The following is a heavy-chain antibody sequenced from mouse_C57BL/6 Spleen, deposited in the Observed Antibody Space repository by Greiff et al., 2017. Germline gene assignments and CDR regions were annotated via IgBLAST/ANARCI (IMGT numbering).Heavy chain of an antibody. Sequence: QVQLKQSGPELVKPGASVKLSCKASGYTFPSYDINWVKQRPGQGLEWIGWIYPRDGSTKYNEKFKGKATLTVDTSSSTAYMELHSLTSEDSAVYFCARLRLYYGSSQGYFDVWGTGTTVTVSS. J-gene: IGHJ1*03. D-gene: IGHD1-1*01. V-gene: IGHV1-85*01. CDR3: ARLRLYYGSSQGYFDV. CDR2: IYPRDGST. CDR1: GYTFPSYD.